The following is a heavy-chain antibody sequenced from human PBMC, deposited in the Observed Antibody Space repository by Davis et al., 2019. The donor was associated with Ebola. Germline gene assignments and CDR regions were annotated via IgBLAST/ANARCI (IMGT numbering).Heavy chain of an antibody. Sequence: PGGSLRLSCAASGFTFSSYDMHWVRQATGKGLEWVSAIGTAGDTYYPGSVKGRFTLSREKAKNSLYLQMNRLRGEDTAVYYCARAGFGEIYFDYGGQGTLVTVSS. J-gene: IGHJ4*02. CDR3: ARAGFGEIYFDY. V-gene: IGHV3-13*01. CDR1: GFTFSSYD. D-gene: IGHD3-10*01. CDR2: IGTAGDT.